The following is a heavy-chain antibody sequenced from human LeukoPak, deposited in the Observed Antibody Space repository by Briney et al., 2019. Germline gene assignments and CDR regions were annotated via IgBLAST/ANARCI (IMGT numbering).Heavy chain of an antibody. V-gene: IGHV4-4*02. J-gene: IGHJ2*01. CDR1: GGSISISNSNW. CDR2: ICHTGST. CDR3: ARDLHGGNSFTSDWYFDL. D-gene: IGHD4-23*01. Sequence: PSETLSLTCAVSGGSISISNSNWWSWVRQPPGKGLEWIGEICHTGSTNYNPSLKSRVTISVDKSKNQFSLKLSSVTAADTAVYYCARDLHGGNSFTSDWYFDLWGRGTLVTVSS.